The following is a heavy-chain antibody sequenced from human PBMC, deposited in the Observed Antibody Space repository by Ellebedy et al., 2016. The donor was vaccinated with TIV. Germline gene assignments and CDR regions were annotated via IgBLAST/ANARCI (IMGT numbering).Heavy chain of an antibody. Sequence: SETLSLXXTVSGGSISSYYWSWIRQPPGKGLEWIGYIYYSGSTNYNPSLKSRVTISVDTSKNQFSLKLSSVTAADTAVYYCAGHPVDFDFWGQGTLVTVSS. CDR1: GGSISSYY. CDR3: AGHPVDFDF. V-gene: IGHV4-59*12. CDR2: IYYSGST. J-gene: IGHJ4*02.